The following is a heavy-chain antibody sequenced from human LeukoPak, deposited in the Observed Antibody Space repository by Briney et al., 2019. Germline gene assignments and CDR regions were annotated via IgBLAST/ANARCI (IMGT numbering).Heavy chain of an antibody. CDR2: MYFSGST. V-gene: IGHV4-39*07. J-gene: IGHJ4*02. CDR3: ARGRSSSWSDPYYFDY. Sequence: SETLSLTCTVSGGSVRSSSYYWGWIRQPPGKGLEWIGSMYFSGSTYYNPSLKSRVTISVDTSKNQFSLELSSVTAADTAVYYCARGRSSSWSDPYYFDYWGQGTLVTVSS. D-gene: IGHD6-13*01. CDR1: GGSVRSSSYY.